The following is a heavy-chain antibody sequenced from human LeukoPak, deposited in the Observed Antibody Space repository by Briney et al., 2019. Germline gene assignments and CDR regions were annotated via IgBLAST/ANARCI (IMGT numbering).Heavy chain of an antibody. CDR2: ISGSGGST. J-gene: IGHJ4*02. CDR1: VYTFSGYA. Sequence: GGSLRLSCAPSVYTFSGYAISCVRPAPGEGVEWVSDISGSGGSTYYADSVKGRFTLSRDNSKNTLYLQMNGQRAEDTGVYYCAKDYFPPGRDEWLVLSYYLDYWVQGTLVSVSS. V-gene: IGHV3-23*01. D-gene: IGHD6-19*01. CDR3: AKDYFPPGRDEWLVLSYYLDY.